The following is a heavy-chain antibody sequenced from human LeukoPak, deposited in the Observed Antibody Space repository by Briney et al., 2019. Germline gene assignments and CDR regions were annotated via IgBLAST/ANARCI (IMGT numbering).Heavy chain of an antibody. Sequence: PSETLSLTCTVSGGSISSDYWSWIRQPPGKGLEWIGYIHYSGSTNYNPSLKSRVTISVDTSKNQFSLKLSSVTAADTAVYYCARDRLNSWGSRTRYFDLWGRGTLLTVSS. V-gene: IGHV4-59*01. CDR3: ARDRLNSWGSRTRYFDL. D-gene: IGHD7-27*01. CDR2: IHYSGST. CDR1: GGSISSDY. J-gene: IGHJ2*01.